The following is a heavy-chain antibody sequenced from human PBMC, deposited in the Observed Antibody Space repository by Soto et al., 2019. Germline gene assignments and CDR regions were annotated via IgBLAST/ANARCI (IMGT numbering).Heavy chain of an antibody. CDR1: GGSINSSNW. D-gene: IGHD6-19*01. CDR3: AGVAVAGTRVDY. V-gene: IGHV4-4*02. Sequence: QVQLQESGPGLVKPSGTLSLTCAVSGGSINSSNWWSWVRQPPGKGLEWIGEIYHSGSTNYNPSHKRRVTISVDKAKNQFALKLSSVTAAETAVYYCAGVAVAGTRVDYWGPGTLVTVSS. J-gene: IGHJ4*02. CDR2: IYHSGST.